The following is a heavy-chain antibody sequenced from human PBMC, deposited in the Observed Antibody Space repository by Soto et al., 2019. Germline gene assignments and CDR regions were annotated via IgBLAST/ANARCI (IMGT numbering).Heavy chain of an antibody. Sequence: VQLQESGPGLVRPSQTLSLTCTVSGAPMTSDGYYWSWIRQHPGKGLEWIGYIYKNGNAYYNPSLSSRPTISVDTSKNQFSLNLSAVTAADTAVYHCARAAGRTPLDYWGQGTLVTVSS. J-gene: IGHJ4*02. V-gene: IGHV4-31*03. D-gene: IGHD6-25*01. CDR3: ARAAGRTPLDY. CDR2: IYKNGNA. CDR1: GAPMTSDGYY.